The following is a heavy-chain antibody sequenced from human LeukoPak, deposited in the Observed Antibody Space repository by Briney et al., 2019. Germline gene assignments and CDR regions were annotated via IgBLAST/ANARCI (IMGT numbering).Heavy chain of an antibody. J-gene: IGHJ4*02. D-gene: IGHD2-21*01. CDR1: GGSFSDYY. CDR2: INHSGST. V-gene: IGHV4-34*01. CDR3: ATTGDGWQQYYFDF. Sequence: KPSETLSLTCAVYGGSFSDYYWSWMRQPPGKGLEWIGEINHSGSTNYNPSLKSRVTISVDTSKNQFSLKLSSVTAAGTAVYYCATTGDGWQQYYFDFWGQGTLVTVSS.